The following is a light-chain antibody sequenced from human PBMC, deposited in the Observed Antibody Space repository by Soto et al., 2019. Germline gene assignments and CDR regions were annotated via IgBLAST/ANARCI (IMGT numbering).Light chain of an antibody. CDR1: QSITNR. Sequence: DIQMTPSPSTLSASVVDRVTITCRASQSITNRLAWYQQKPGKAPKVLIYDASNLEGGVPSRFSGSGSGTEFILTISSLQPDDFATYYCQQYNSYSGTFGQGTKVDIK. J-gene: IGKJ1*01. CDR3: QQYNSYSGT. CDR2: DAS. V-gene: IGKV1-5*01.